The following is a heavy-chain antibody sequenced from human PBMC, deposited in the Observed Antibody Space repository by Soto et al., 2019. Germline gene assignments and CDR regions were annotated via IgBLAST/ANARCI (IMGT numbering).Heavy chain of an antibody. V-gene: IGHV3-7*01. CDR3: ARGFYTDY. D-gene: IGHD3-3*01. CDR2: MKEDGSEK. CDR1: GFNFSRSW. J-gene: IGHJ4*02. Sequence: GGSVRLSCEASGFNFSRSWMSWVRQAPGKGLEWVANMKEDGSEKYYADSVRGRFTISRDNAKNSVHLQMNSLRVEDTAVYYCARGFYTDYWGQGALVTVSS.